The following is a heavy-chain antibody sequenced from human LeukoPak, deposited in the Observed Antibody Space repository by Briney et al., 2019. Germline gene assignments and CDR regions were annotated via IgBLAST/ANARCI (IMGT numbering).Heavy chain of an antibody. CDR1: GFTFQDYG. Sequence: GGSLRLSCAASGFTFQDYGMSWVRQAPGRGLEWVSSISGGGGNTNYADSVKGRFTISRDNSKNTLYLQMNSLRAEDTAVYYCAKGSKGVVFTRDHYMDVWGKGTTVTISS. CDR3: AKGSKGVVFTRDHYMDV. CDR2: ISGGGGNT. V-gene: IGHV3-23*01. D-gene: IGHD3-3*01. J-gene: IGHJ6*03.